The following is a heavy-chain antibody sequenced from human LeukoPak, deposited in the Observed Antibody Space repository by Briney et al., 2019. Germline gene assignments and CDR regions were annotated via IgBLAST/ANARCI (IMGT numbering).Heavy chain of an antibody. CDR1: GFTVSSNY. CDR2: IYSGGST. J-gene: IGHJ5*02. CDR3: ARVLPADMGSSWYGGVSWFDP. D-gene: IGHD6-13*01. V-gene: IGHV3-53*01. Sequence: GGSLRLSCAASGFTVSSNYMSWVRQAPGKGLEWVSVIYSGGSTYYADSVKGRFTISRDNSKNTLYLQMNSLRAEDTAVYYCARVLPADMGSSWYGGVSWFDPWGQGTLVTVSS.